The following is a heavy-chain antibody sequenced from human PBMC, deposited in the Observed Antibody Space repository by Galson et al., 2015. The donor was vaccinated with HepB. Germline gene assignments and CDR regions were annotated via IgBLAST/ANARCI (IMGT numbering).Heavy chain of an antibody. CDR2: INPNSGGT. V-gene: IGHV1-2*06. Sequence: SVKVSCKASGYTFTGYYMHWVRQAPGQGLEWMGRINPNSGGTNYAQKFQGRVTMTRDTSVSTAYMELSRLRSDDTAVYYCARSLIPSEVGAAHGTFGDWGQGTLVTVSS. J-gene: IGHJ4*02. CDR1: GYTFTGYY. D-gene: IGHD3-16*01. CDR3: ARSLIPSEVGAAHGTFGD.